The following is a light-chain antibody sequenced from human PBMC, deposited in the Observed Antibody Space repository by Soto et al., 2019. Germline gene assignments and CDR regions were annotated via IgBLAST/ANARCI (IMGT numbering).Light chain of an antibody. Sequence: QSLLTQPPSLSAAPGQDVTISCSGSSSNLAYNSLSWYQQLPGTAPKLLIYDDNKRPSGIPARFSGSKSGTSATLGITGLETGDEADYYCGAWDDSLNVYVFGSGTKVTVL. CDR3: GAWDDSLNVYV. V-gene: IGLV1-51*01. J-gene: IGLJ1*01. CDR2: DDN. CDR1: SSNLAYNS.